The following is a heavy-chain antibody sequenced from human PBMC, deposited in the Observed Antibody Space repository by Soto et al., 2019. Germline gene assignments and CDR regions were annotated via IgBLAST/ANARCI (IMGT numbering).Heavy chain of an antibody. J-gene: IGHJ4*02. CDR1: GFSFSNYW. D-gene: IGHD3-10*02. CDR2: IEQDGSKK. Sequence: EVQLVESGGGLVQPGGSLRLSCAASGFSFSNYWMSWVRQAPGKGLEWVANIEQDGSKKYYVDSVKGRFTISRDNAKNSLYLQINSLRAEDTAVYYCARDVHYFDYWGQGTLVTVSS. V-gene: IGHV3-7*01. CDR3: ARDVHYFDY.